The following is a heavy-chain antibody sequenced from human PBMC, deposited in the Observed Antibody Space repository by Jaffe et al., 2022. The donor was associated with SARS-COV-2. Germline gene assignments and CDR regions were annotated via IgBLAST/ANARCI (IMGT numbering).Heavy chain of an antibody. CDR2: ISAYNGNT. D-gene: IGHD5-12*01. V-gene: IGHV1-18*01. CDR3: ARALGGGPYGGYDGGYYFDY. CDR1: GYTFTSYG. J-gene: IGHJ4*02. Sequence: QVQLVQSGAEVKKPGASVKVSCKASGYTFTSYGISWVRQAPGQGLEWMGWISAYNGNTNYAQKLQGRVTMTTDTSTSTAYMELRSLRSDDTAVYYCARALGGGPYGGYDGGYYFDYWGQGTLVTVSS.